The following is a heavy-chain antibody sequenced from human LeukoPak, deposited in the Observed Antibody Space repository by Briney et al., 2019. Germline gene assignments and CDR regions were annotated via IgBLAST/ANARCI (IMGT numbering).Heavy chain of an antibody. D-gene: IGHD5-24*01. CDR2: IYPGDSDT. CDR1: GYRFTSYW. Sequence: KNGESLKISCKGSGYRFTSYWIGWVRQMPGKGLEWMGIIYPGDSDTRYSPSFQGQVTISADKSISTAYLQWSSLKASDTALYYCARQGSRVGYNYVKDWGQGTLVTVSS. J-gene: IGHJ4*02. CDR3: ARQGSRVGYNYVKD. V-gene: IGHV5-51*01.